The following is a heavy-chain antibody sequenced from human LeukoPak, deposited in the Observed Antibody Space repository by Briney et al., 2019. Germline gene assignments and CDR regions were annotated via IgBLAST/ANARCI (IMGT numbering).Heavy chain of an antibody. CDR2: FDPEDGET. V-gene: IGHV1-24*01. D-gene: IGHD3-9*01. Sequence: APVKVSCKVSGYTLTELSMHWVRQAPGKGLEWMGGFDPEDGETIYAQKFQGRVTMTEDTSTDTAYMELSSLRSEDTAVYYCARDPPGVDDILTGYWFDPWGQGTLVTVSS. CDR1: GYTLTELS. J-gene: IGHJ5*02. CDR3: ARDPPGVDDILTGYWFDP.